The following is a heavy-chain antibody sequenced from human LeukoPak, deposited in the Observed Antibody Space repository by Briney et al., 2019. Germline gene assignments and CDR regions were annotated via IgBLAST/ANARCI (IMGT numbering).Heavy chain of an antibody. V-gene: IGHV3-23*01. CDR2: ISGSGGST. J-gene: IGHJ4*02. Sequence: EAGGSLRLSCAASGFTFSNAWMSWVRQAPGKGLEWVSAISGSGGSTYYADSVKGRFTISRDNSKNTLYLQMNSLRAEDTAVYYCANPVGRGYSYGYRYWGQGTLVTVSS. CDR3: ANPVGRGYSYGYRY. CDR1: GFTFSNAW. D-gene: IGHD5-18*01.